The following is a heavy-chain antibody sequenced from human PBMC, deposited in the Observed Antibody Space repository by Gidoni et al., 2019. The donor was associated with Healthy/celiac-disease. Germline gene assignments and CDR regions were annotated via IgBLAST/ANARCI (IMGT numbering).Heavy chain of an antibody. D-gene: IGHD3-16*01. V-gene: IGHV1-69*06. J-gene: IGHJ3*02. CDR3: ARAGGGTGNDAFDI. CDR1: GGTFSSYA. Sequence: EVKKPGSSVKVSCKASGGTFSSYAISWVRQAPGQGLEWMGGIIPIFGTANYAQKFQGRVTITADKSTSTAYMELSSLRSEDTAVYYCARAGGGTGNDAFDIWGQGTMVTVSS. CDR2: IIPIFGTA.